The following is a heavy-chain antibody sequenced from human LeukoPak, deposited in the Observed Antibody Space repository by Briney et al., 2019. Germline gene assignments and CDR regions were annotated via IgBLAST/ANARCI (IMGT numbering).Heavy chain of an antibody. CDR1: GYTFTGYY. CDR3: ARGRYYDSSGYYGMYYYYYGMDV. D-gene: IGHD3-22*01. Sequence: ASVKVSCKASGYTFTGYYMHWVRQAPGQGLEWMGWINPNSGGTNYAQKFQGRVTMTRDTSISTAYMELSRLRSDDTAVYYCARGRYYDSSGYYGMYYYYYGMDVWGQGTTVTVSS. V-gene: IGHV1-2*02. J-gene: IGHJ6*02. CDR2: INPNSGGT.